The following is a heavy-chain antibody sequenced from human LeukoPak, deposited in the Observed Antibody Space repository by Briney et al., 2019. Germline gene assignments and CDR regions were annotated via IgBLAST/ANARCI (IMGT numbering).Heavy chain of an antibody. Sequence: SETLSLTCTVSGGSISSYYWSWIRQPPGKGLEWIGYIYTSGSTNYNPSLKSRVTISVDTSKNQFPLKLSSVTAADTAVYYCARRRAVAGTVGWYYMDVWGKGTTVTVSS. CDR3: ARRRAVAGTVGWYYMDV. CDR1: GGSISSYY. V-gene: IGHV4-4*09. CDR2: IYTSGST. J-gene: IGHJ6*03. D-gene: IGHD6-19*01.